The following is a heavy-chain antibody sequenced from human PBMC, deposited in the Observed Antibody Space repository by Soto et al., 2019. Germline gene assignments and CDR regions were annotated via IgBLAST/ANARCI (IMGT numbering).Heavy chain of an antibody. CDR2: IYYSGST. CDR3: AREFFDCISTSCHLNWFDP. V-gene: IGHV4-31*03. Sequence: SETLSLTCTVSGGSISSGGYYWSWIRQHPGKGLEWIGYIYYSGSTYYNPSLKSRVTISVDTSKNQFSLKLSSVTAADTAVYYCAREFFDCISTSCHLNWFDPWGQGTLVT. J-gene: IGHJ5*02. D-gene: IGHD2-2*01. CDR1: GGSISSGGYY.